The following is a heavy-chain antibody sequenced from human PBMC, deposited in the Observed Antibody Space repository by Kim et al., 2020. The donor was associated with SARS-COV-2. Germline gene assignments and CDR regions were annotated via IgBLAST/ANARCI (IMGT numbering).Heavy chain of an antibody. CDR1: DLPFSRTT. CDR3: TTDGIAALDH. V-gene: IGHV3-21*01. D-gene: IGHD1-26*01. CDR2: ISSSSTST. J-gene: IGHJ4*02. Sequence: GGSLRLSCEVSDLPFSRTTMTWVRQAPGSGLEWVSSISSSSTSTYYADSVKGRFSISRDNAKNSLFLQMDSLRVEDTAVYYCTTDGIAALDHWGQGTRVTVST.